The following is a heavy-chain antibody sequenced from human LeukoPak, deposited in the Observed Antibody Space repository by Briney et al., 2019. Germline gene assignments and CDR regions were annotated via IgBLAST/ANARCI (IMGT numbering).Heavy chain of an antibody. D-gene: IGHD2-2*03. CDR3: ARERRRVDIVVVSADRYNWFDP. J-gene: IGHJ5*02. Sequence: GGSLRLSCAASGFTFSSYAMSWVRQPPGKGLEWVSTISASGGGTYYADSVKGRFTISRDNSKNTLYLQMNSLRSDDTAVYYCARERRRVDIVVVSADRYNWFDPWGQGTLVTVSS. V-gene: IGHV3-23*01. CDR1: GFTFSSYA. CDR2: ISASGGGT.